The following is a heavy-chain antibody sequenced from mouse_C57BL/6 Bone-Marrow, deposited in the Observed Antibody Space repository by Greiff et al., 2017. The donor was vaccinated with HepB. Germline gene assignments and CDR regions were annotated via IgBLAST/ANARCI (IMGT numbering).Heavy chain of an antibody. V-gene: IGHV5-6*01. J-gene: IGHJ4*01. CDR2: ISSGGSYT. D-gene: IGHD2-10*01. CDR1: GFTFSSYG. Sequence: EVKVVESGGDLVKPGGSLKLSCAASGFTFSSYGMSWVRQTPDKRLEWVATISSGGSYTYYPDSVKGRFTISRDNAKNTLYLQMSSLKSEDTAMYYCAAYPWGQGTSVTVSS. CDR3: AAYP.